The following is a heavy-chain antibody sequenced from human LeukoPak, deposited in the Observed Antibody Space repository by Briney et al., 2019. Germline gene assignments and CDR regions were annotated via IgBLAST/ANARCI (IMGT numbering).Heavy chain of an antibody. Sequence: GGSLRLSCAASGFTFSSYAMHWVRQAPGKGLEWVGRIKSKTDGGTTDYAAPVKGRFTISRDDSKNTLYLQMNSLKTEDTAVYYCTTDLPPYYYGSGSYSPFDYWGQGTLVTVSS. CDR2: IKSKTDGGTT. CDR1: GFTFSSYA. D-gene: IGHD3-10*01. CDR3: TTDLPPYYYGSGSYSPFDY. J-gene: IGHJ4*02. V-gene: IGHV3-15*01.